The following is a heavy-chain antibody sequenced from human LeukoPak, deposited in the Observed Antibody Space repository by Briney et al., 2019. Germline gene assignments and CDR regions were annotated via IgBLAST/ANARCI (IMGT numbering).Heavy chain of an antibody. Sequence: ASVKVSCKASGGTFSSYAISWVRQAPGQGLEWMGGIIPIFGTANYAQKFQGRVTITADESTSTAYMELSSLRSEDTAVYYCAITNGAVTMVRGVPGHYYYYYMDVWGKGTTVTVSS. CDR2: IIPIFGTA. J-gene: IGHJ6*03. D-gene: IGHD3-10*01. CDR3: AITNGAVTMVRGVPGHYYYYYMDV. CDR1: GGTFSSYA. V-gene: IGHV1-69*13.